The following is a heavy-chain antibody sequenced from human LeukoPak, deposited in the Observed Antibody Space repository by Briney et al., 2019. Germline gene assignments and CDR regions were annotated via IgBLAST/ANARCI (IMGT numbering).Heavy chain of an antibody. D-gene: IGHD1-26*01. J-gene: IGHJ6*02. CDR3: ARTTYAEENLNYYYYYGMGV. Sequence: PGGSLRLSCAASGFTFSSYWMHWVRQAPGKGLVWVSRINGDGSSTSYADSVKGRFTTSRDNAKKTLFLQMRSLRAEDTAVYYCARTTYAEENLNYYYYYGMGVWGQGTTVTVSS. CDR1: GFTFSSYW. V-gene: IGHV3-74*01. CDR2: INGDGSST.